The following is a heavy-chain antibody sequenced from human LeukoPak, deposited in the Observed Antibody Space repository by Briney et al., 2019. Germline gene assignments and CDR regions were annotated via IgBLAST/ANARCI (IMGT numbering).Heavy chain of an antibody. Sequence: PSETLSLTCTVSGGSISSSSYYWGWIRQPPGKGLEWIGSIYYSGSTYYNPSLKSRVTISVDTSKKQCSLKLSSVTAADTAVYYCATQGITIFGPFDPWGQRTLVTVSS. D-gene: IGHD3-3*01. CDR1: GGSISSSSYY. V-gene: IGHV4-39*01. CDR3: ATQGITIFGPFDP. J-gene: IGHJ5*02. CDR2: IYYSGST.